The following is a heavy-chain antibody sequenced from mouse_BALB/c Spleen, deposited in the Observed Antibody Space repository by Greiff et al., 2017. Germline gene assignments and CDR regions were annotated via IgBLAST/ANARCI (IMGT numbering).Heavy chain of an antibody. CDR2: IYPGSGST. D-gene: IGHD1-1*01. CDR1: GYTFTDYV. Sequence: QVQLQQSGPELVKPGASVKMSCKASGYTFTDYVISWVKQRTGQGLEWIGEIYPGSGSTYYNEKFKGKATLTADKSSNTAYMQLSSLTSEDSAVYFCASSHYYGSSYWFAYWGQGTLVTVSA. J-gene: IGHJ3*01. CDR3: ASSHYYGSSYWFAY. V-gene: IGHV1-77*01.